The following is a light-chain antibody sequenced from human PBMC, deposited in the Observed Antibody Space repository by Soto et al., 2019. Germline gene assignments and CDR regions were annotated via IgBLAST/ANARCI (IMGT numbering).Light chain of an antibody. CDR3: QQYHNWPIT. V-gene: IGKV3-15*01. CDR2: DAS. Sequence: EIVMMQSTDTLSVSPGERSTLSCMGSQSVSSSLAWHQQKPGQAPRILMYDASTRATGIPARFSGSGSGTEFTLTISSLQSEDFALYYCQQYHNWPITFGQVTKV. CDR1: QSVSSS. J-gene: IGKJ1*01.